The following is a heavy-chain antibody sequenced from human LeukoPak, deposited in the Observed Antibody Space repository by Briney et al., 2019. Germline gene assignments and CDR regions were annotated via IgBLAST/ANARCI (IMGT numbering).Heavy chain of an antibody. D-gene: IGHD3-3*01. CDR1: GYTFTSYG. J-gene: IGHJ4*02. V-gene: IGHV1-18*01. Sequence: ASVKVSCKASGYTFTSYGISWVRQATGQGVEWMGWISDYNGTTNYDKKLQGRVTMTTATSTSTAYMELRSLRSDVTAVYYCARWGVYLWSAYPLPYFDYWDQGTLVTVSS. CDR3: ARWGVYLWSAYPLPYFDY. CDR2: ISDYNGTT.